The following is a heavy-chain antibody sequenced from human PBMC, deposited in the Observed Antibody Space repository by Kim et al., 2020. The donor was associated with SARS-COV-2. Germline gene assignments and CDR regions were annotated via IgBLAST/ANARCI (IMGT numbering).Heavy chain of an antibody. CDR3: AKGVGGSCYQALDC. J-gene: IGHJ4*02. CDR1: GFTFSSYA. CDR2: ISGSGDTT. V-gene: IGHV3-23*01. Sequence: GGSLRLSCAASGFTFSSYAMSWVRQAPGKGLEWVSAISGSGDTTYYAGSVKGRFTISRDNSKSTLYLQLNSLRAEDTAVYHCAKGVGGSCYQALDCWGQGTLVTVSS. D-gene: IGHD2-15*01.